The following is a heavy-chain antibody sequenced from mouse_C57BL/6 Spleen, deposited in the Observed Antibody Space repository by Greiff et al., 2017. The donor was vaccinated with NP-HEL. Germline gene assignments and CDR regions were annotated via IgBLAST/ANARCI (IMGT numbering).Heavy chain of an antibody. J-gene: IGHJ1*03. CDR3: TRDRTTVVVQDWYFDV. D-gene: IGHD1-1*01. CDR1: GFTFSSYA. CDR2: ISSGGDYI. V-gene: IGHV5-9-1*02. Sequence: EVQVVESGEGLVKPGGSLKLSCAASGFTFSSYAMSWVRQTPEKRLEWVAYISSGGDYIYYADTVKGRFTISRDNARNTLYVQMSSLKSEDTAMYYCTRDRTTVVVQDWYFDVWGTGTTVTVSS.